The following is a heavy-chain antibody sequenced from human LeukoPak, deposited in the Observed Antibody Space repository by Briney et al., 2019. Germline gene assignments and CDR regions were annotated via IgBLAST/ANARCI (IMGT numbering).Heavy chain of an antibody. CDR1: GYTFTGYY. D-gene: IGHD2-2*01. CDR3: ARVYCSSTSCRTSYYYYMDV. J-gene: IGHJ6*03. V-gene: IGHV1-2*02. CDR2: INPNSGGT. Sequence: ASVKVSCMASGYTFTGYYMHWVRQAPGQGLEWMGWINPNSGGTNYAQKFQGRVTMTRDTSISTAYMELSRLRSDDTAVYYCARVYCSSTSCRTSYYYYMDVWGKGTTVTVSS.